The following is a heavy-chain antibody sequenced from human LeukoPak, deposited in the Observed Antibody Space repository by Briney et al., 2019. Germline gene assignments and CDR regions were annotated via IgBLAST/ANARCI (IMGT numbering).Heavy chain of an antibody. V-gene: IGHV4-34*01. J-gene: IGHJ2*01. Sequence: ASETLSLTCAVYGVSFSGYYWSWIRQPPGKGLEWIGEINHSGSTNYNPSLKSRVTISVDTSKNQFSLKLSSVTAADTAVYYCVRGIGYSYGQRKGYFDLWGRGTLVSVSS. CDR2: INHSGST. D-gene: IGHD5-18*01. CDR1: GVSFSGYY. CDR3: VRGIGYSYGQRKGYFDL.